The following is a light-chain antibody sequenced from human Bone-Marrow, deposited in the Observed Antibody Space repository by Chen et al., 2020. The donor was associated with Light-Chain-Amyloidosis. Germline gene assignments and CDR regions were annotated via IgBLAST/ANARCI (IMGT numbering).Light chain of an antibody. V-gene: IGLV1-51*01. CDR3: GTCYRGRSDGV. CDR1: SSNIGNHY. Sequence: HSALTQPPSVSAAPGQKGTISCAGSSSNIGNHYVSWYQQLPGSAPTPLIYDNNKPPAGIPDRFPCSKSGSSATLGITGPQTGDEADYYCGTCYRGRSDGVFGGGTKLTVL. J-gene: IGLJ3*02. CDR2: DNN.